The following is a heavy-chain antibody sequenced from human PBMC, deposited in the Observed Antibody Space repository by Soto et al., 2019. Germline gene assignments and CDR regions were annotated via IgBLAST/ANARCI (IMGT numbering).Heavy chain of an antibody. Sequence: EVQLVESGGGLVQPGGSLRLSCAASGFTFSTYWMTWVRQAPGKGLEWVGNINQDGSQKKYVDSVKGRFTISRDNAKNSLFLQMNSLRAEDTAVYYCARPLLHVEGDTFDLWGQGTMVTVSS. CDR2: INQDGSQK. CDR3: ARPLLHVEGDTFDL. J-gene: IGHJ3*01. V-gene: IGHV3-7*01. CDR1: GFTFSTYW. D-gene: IGHD4-4*01.